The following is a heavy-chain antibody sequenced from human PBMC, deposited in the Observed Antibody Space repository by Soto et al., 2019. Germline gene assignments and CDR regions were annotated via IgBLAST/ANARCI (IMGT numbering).Heavy chain of an antibody. CDR1: GFIFRNDY. V-gene: IGHV3-7*01. J-gene: IGHJ4*02. CDR3: ARESEDLTSNFDY. CDR2: TNKDGSEA. Sequence: GGSLRLSCVASGFIFRNDYMSWVRQAPGKGLEWVAKTNKDGSEAYYVDSMKGRFTISRDNAKNSLYLEMNSLRAEDTAVYYCARESEDLTSNFDYWGQGTLVTVSS.